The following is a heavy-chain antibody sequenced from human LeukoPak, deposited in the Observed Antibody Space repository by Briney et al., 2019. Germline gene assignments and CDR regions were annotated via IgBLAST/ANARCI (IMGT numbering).Heavy chain of an antibody. CDR3: ASYYDILTGFDY. Sequence: PSETLSLTCTVSVGCISISSYYCGCIRQPPGRGRGLVGSIYYSGSTYYNPSRKGRLTISAATSKNHFSLKLSSVTAADTAVYYCASYYDILTGFDYWGQGTLVTVSS. CDR2: IYYSGST. V-gene: IGHV4-39*02. D-gene: IGHD3-9*01. J-gene: IGHJ4*02. CDR1: VGCISISSYY.